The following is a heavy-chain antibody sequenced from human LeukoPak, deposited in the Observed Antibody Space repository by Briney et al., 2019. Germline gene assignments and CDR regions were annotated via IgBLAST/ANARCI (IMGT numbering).Heavy chain of an antibody. CDR3: WALHPHCSSTSCPFDY. CDR1: GGTFSSYA. J-gene: IGHJ4*02. V-gene: IGHV1-69*13. CDR2: IIPIFGTA. Sequence: SVTVSCKASGGTFSSYAISWVRQAPGQGLEWMGGIIPIFGTANYAQKFQGRVTITADESTSTAYMELSSLRSEDTAVYYCWALHPHCSSTSCPFDYWGQGTLVTVSS. D-gene: IGHD2-2*01.